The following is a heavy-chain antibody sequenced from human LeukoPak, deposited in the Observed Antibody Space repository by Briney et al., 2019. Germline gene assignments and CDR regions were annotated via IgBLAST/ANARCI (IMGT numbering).Heavy chain of an antibody. CDR1: GFTFSSYS. CDR3: ARDLIVGDPGFDY. D-gene: IGHD1-26*01. J-gene: IGHJ4*02. Sequence: GGSLRLSCAASGFTFSSYSMNWVRQAPGKGLEWVSSISSSSSYIYYADSVKGRFTISRDNAKNSLYLQMSSLRAEDTAVYYCARDLIVGDPGFDYWGQGTLVTVSS. V-gene: IGHV3-21*01. CDR2: ISSSSSYI.